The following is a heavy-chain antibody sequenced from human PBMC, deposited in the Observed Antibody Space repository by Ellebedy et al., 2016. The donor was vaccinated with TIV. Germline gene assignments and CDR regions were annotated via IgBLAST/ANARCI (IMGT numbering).Heavy chain of an antibody. Sequence: SETLSLTCTVSGGSISSYYWSWIRQSPGKGLEWIGYMTYSGSTTYNPSLKSRVTMSVDTSKNQLSLRLSSVTAADTAVYYCARHFSAYTFGFYWGQGTLVTVSS. CDR3: ARHFSAYTFGFY. V-gene: IGHV4-59*08. J-gene: IGHJ4*02. CDR2: MTYSGST. CDR1: GGSISSYY. D-gene: IGHD5-18*01.